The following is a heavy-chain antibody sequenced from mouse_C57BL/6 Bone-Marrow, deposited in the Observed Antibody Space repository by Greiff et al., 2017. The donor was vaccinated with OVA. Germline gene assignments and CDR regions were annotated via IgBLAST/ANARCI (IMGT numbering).Heavy chain of an antibody. CDR1: GYTFTSYW. Sequence: QVQLQQPGAELVKPGASVKLSCKASGYTFTSYWMQWVKQRPGQGLEWIREIDPSDSYTNYNQKFKGKATLTVDTSSSTAYMQLSSLTSEDSAVYYCALSGSSFYYAMDYWGQGTSVTVSS. V-gene: IGHV1-50*01. J-gene: IGHJ4*01. CDR2: IDPSDSYT. D-gene: IGHD1-1*01. CDR3: ALSGSSFYYAMDY.